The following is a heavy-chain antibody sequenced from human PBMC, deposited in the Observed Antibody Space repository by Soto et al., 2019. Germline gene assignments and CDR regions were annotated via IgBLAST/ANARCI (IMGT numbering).Heavy chain of an antibody. CDR2: INHSGST. CDR1: GGSFSGYY. J-gene: IGHJ4*02. V-gene: IGHV4-34*01. Sequence: SETLSLTCAAYGGSFSGYYWSWIRQPPGKGLEWIGEINHSGSTNYNPSLKSRVTISVDTSKNQFSLKLSSVTAADTAVYYCERGKPSEVADNFDYWGQGTLVTVSS. CDR3: ERGKPSEVADNFDY. D-gene: IGHD6-19*01.